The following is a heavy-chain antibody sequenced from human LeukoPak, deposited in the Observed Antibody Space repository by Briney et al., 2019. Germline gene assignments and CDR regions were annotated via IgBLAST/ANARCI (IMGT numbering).Heavy chain of an antibody. Sequence: ASVKVSCKVSGYTFTYCYIHWVRRAPGQGLEWMGIINPSGGTTNYAQMFQGRVSLTRDTSTSAVYMELNSLRSEDTAVYYCARSPYTYGSLFYLDYWGQGTLVTVSS. CDR2: INPSGGTT. V-gene: IGHV1-46*01. CDR3: ARSPYTYGSLFYLDY. J-gene: IGHJ4*02. CDR1: GYTFTYCY. D-gene: IGHD5-18*01.